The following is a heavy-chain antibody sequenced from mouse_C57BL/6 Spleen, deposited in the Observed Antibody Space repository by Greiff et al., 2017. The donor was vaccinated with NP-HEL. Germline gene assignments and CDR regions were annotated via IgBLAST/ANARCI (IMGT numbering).Heavy chain of an antibody. D-gene: IGHD2-4*01. CDR2: LYPRSGYT. CDR1: GYTFTSHG. J-gene: IGHJ2*01. V-gene: IGHV1-81*01. CDR3: ARGPYDYDVDY. Sequence: VQPQESGAELARPGASVKPPRKASGYTFTSHGISWVKQRTGQGLEWIGELYPRSGYTYLNEKFKGKATLTADKSSSTAYMELRSLTSEDSAVYFCARGPYDYDVDYWGQGTTLTVSS.